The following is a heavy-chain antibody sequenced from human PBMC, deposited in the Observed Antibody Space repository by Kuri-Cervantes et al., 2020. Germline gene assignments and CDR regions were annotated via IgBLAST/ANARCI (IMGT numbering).Heavy chain of an antibody. V-gene: IGHV3-48*01. CDR2: ISTSGTTI. J-gene: IGHJ3*02. CDR3: ARDRKNYDILTGYYTGAFDI. D-gene: IGHD3-9*01. Sequence: GGSLRLSCTASGFTFSSSSMNWVRQAPGKGLEWLSYISTSGTTIYYADSVKGRLTISRDNSKNTLYLQMNSLRAEDTAVYYCARDRKNYDILTGYYTGAFDIWGQGTMVTVSS. CDR1: GFTFSSSS.